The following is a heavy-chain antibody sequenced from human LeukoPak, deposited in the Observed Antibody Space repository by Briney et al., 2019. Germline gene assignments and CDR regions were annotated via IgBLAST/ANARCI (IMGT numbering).Heavy chain of an antibody. V-gene: IGHV4-30-4*08. CDR3: ARENYDFETFDP. D-gene: IGHD3-3*01. CDR2: IYSSGST. Sequence: ASQTLSLTCTVSGGSISSGDYYWSWIRQPPGKGLEWIGYIYSSGSTYYNLSLKSRVTISVDTSKNQFSLKLSSVTAADTAVYYCARENYDFETFDPWGQGTLVTVSS. CDR1: GGSISSGDYY. J-gene: IGHJ5*02.